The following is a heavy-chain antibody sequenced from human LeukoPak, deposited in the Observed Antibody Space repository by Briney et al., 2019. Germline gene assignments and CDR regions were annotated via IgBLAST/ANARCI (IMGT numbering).Heavy chain of an antibody. Sequence: PSETLSLTCAVSGYSISSGYYWGWIRQPPGKGLEWIGSIYHSGSTYYNPSLKSRVTISVDTSKNQFSLKLSSVTAAATAGYYFARPMNTPDVISTPDHWGQGTLVTVPS. CDR3: ARPMNTPDVISTPDH. V-gene: IGHV4-38-2*01. D-gene: IGHD3-22*01. CDR1: GYSISSGYY. CDR2: IYHSGST. J-gene: IGHJ4*02.